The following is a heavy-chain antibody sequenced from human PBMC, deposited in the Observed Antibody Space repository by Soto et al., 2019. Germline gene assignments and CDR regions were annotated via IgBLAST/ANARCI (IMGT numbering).Heavy chain of an antibody. CDR3: ARGRYSYETIYYKFYYSALDV. Sequence: SETLSLTCGVYGGSIRGYYWSWIRQSPGKGLEWIGDINDNGGTNYNPSLKSRVTTPLDTSKKQVSLMVSSVTAADTAVYYCARGRYSYETIYYKFYYSALDVWGQGTTVTVSS. CDR1: GGSIRGYY. V-gene: IGHV4-34*01. CDR2: INDNGGT. D-gene: IGHD3-10*01. J-gene: IGHJ6*02.